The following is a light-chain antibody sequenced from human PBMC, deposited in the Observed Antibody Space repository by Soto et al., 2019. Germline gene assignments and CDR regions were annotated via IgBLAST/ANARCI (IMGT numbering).Light chain of an antibody. CDR1: QGISSW. V-gene: IGKV1-12*01. Sequence: DIQMTQSPSSVSASVGDRVTITCRASQGISSWVARYQQKPGKAPKLLIYAAASLQSGVPSRFIGSGSGTDFTLTISSLQAADFATDHCQQANSFPYSFGQGTNLEIK. J-gene: IGKJ2*01. CDR3: QQANSFPYS. CDR2: AAA.